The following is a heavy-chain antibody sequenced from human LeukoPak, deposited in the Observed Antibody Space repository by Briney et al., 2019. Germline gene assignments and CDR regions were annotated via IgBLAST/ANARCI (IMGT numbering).Heavy chain of an antibody. CDR2: IYTSGST. CDR3: ARVEITIFGVVTANWFDP. D-gene: IGHD3-3*01. Sequence: PSETLSLTCTVSGGSISSYYWSWIRQPAGKGLEWIGRIYTSGSTNYNPSLKSRVTISVDMSKNQFSLKLSSVTAADTAVYYCARVEITIFGVVTANWFDPWGQGTLVTVSS. V-gene: IGHV4-4*07. CDR1: GGSISSYY. J-gene: IGHJ5*02.